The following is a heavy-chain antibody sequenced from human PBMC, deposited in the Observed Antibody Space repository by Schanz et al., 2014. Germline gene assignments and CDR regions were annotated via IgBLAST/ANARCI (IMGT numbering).Heavy chain of an antibody. V-gene: IGHV3-23*04. J-gene: IGHJ4*02. D-gene: IGHD1-26*01. CDR2: INTSGGSR. CDR1: GFSFSTHA. Sequence: EVQLVESGGGLVQPGGSLRLSCAASGFSFSTHAMSWVRQAPGQGLEWVSGINTSGGSRYYAESVKGRFTISRDNAKNSLFLLMSSLRAEDSAVYYCARGARQYSGSYSPSDYWGQGTLVTVSS. CDR3: ARGARQYSGSYSPSDY.